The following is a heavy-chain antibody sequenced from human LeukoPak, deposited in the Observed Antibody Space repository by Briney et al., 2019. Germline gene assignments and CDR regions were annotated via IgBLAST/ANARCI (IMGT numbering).Heavy chain of an antibody. CDR1: GSTFTSYY. Sequence: ASVKVSCKASGSTFTSYYMHWVRQAPGQGLEWMGIINPSGGSTSYAQKFQGRVTMTRDTSTSTVYMELSSLRSEDTAVYYCAREFKYSSSWVRFTDYFDYWGQGTLVTVSS. J-gene: IGHJ4*02. CDR3: AREFKYSSSWVRFTDYFDY. V-gene: IGHV1-46*01. CDR2: INPSGGST. D-gene: IGHD6-13*01.